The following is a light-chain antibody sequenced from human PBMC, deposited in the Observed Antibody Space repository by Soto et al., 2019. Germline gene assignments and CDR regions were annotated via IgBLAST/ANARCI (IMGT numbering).Light chain of an antibody. CDR3: AAWDDSRYV. J-gene: IGLJ1*01. V-gene: IGLV1-44*01. Sequence: QSVLTQPPSASGTPGQRVTISCSGSNPNIGSNTVDWYQQLPGTAPKLLIYSDNQRPSGVPDRFSGSKSGTSASLAISGLQYEDEADYYCAAWDDSRYVFGTGTKLTVL. CDR1: NPNIGSNT. CDR2: SDN.